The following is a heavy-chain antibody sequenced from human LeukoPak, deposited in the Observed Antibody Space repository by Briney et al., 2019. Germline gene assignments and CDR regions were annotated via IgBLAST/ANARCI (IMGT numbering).Heavy chain of an antibody. J-gene: IGHJ4*02. D-gene: IGHD3-3*01. CDR1: GGTFSSWA. CDR2: IIPIFGTA. Sequence: SVKVSCKASGGTFSSWAISWVRQAPGQGLEWMGGIIPIFGTANYAQKFQGRVTITTDEFTSTAYRELSSLRSEDTGVYYCAGDYPIFGSYWGQGTLVTVSS. CDR3: AGDYPIFGSY. V-gene: IGHV1-69*05.